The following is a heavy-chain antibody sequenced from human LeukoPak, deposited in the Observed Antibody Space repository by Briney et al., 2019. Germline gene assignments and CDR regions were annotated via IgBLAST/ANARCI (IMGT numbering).Heavy chain of an antibody. Sequence: GGSLRLSCAASGFTFTTYWMSWVRQAPGKGLEWVANIKQDGNEKYYVDSVKGRFTISRDNAKNSLYLQMNSLRAEDTAVYYCAELGITMIGGVWGKGTTVTISS. CDR2: IKQDGNEK. D-gene: IGHD3-10*02. J-gene: IGHJ6*04. CDR1: GFTFTTYW. CDR3: AELGITMIGGV. V-gene: IGHV3-7*01.